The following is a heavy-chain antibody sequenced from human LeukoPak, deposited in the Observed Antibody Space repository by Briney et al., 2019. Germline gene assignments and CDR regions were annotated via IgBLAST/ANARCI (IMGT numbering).Heavy chain of an antibody. D-gene: IGHD2-15*01. CDR3: AKNGDRGAYCSGGSCYPYYYYYIDV. CDR2: ISGSGGST. Sequence: ETLSLTCIVSGYSISSGYYWDWIRQPPGKGLEWVSAISGSGGSTYYADSVKGRFTISRDNSKNTLYLQMNSLRAEDTAIYYCAKNGDRGAYCSGGSCYPYYYYYIDVWGKGTTVTISS. J-gene: IGHJ6*03. CDR1: GYSISSGYY. V-gene: IGHV3-23*01.